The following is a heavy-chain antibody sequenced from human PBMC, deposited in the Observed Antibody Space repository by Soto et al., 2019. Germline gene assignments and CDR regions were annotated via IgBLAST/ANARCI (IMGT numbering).Heavy chain of an antibody. CDR1: GFTFSDHY. D-gene: IGHD6-6*01. V-gene: IGHV3-11*01. CDR2: ISHRSLTI. J-gene: IGHJ4*02. CDR3: ARGGGSSPFDY. Sequence: KPGGSLRLSCAASGFTFSDHYMAWFRQSPERGLEWLAYISHRSLTIYHARSVKDRFTISRDDATDSLYLQMNSLRVEDTAVYFCARGGGSSPFDYWGQGTVVTVSS.